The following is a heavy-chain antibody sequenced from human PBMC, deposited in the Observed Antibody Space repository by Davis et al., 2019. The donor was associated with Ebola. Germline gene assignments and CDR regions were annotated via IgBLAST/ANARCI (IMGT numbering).Heavy chain of an antibody. V-gene: IGHV3-21*01. J-gene: IGHJ6*02. CDR3: ARVTGVTTVTTIIYYYYGMDV. Sequence: PGGSLRPSCEASGFPFSNFNMHWVRQAPGKGLEWVSSISKSSDYRYFADSVKGRFTISRDNAKNSLYLQMNSLRAEDTAVYYCARVTGVTTVTTIIYYYYGMDVWGQGTTVTVSS. CDR1: GFPFSNFN. CDR2: ISKSSDYR. D-gene: IGHD4-11*01.